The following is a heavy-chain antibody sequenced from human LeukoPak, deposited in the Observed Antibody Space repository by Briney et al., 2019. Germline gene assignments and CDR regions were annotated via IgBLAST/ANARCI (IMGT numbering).Heavy chain of an antibody. Sequence: WGSLRLSCAASGFTFSSYSMNWVRQAPGKGLEWVSSISSSSSYIYYADSVKGRFTISRDNAKNSLYLQMNSLRAEDTAVYYCARGADSSSWYGPDYWGQGTLVTVSS. CDR3: ARGADSSSWYGPDY. CDR2: ISSSSSYI. CDR1: GFTFSSYS. V-gene: IGHV3-21*01. D-gene: IGHD6-13*01. J-gene: IGHJ4*02.